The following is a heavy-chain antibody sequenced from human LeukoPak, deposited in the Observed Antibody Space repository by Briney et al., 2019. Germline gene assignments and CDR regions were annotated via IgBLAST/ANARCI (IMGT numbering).Heavy chain of an antibody. CDR3: ARDGGSGYAYDY. Sequence: GGSLRLSCAASGFTFSSYWMSWVRQAQGKGLEWVANTKQDGSEKHYVDSVRGRFTISRDNAKNSLYLQMNSLRAEDTAVYYCARDGGSGYAYDYWGQGTQVTVSS. CDR1: GFTFSSYW. CDR2: TKQDGSEK. J-gene: IGHJ4*02. D-gene: IGHD5-12*01. V-gene: IGHV3-7*01.